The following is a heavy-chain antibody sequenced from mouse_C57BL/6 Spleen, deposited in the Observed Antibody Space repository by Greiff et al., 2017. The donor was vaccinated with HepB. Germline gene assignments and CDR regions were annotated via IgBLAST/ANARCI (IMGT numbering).Heavy chain of an antibody. Sequence: VQLQQSGPELVKPGASVKISCKASGYAFSSSWMNWVKQRPGKGLEWIGRIYPGDGDTNYNGKFKGKATLTADKSSSTAYMQLSSLTSEDSAVYFCGVSYYGSPFAYWGQGTLVTGSA. CDR1: GYAFSSSW. CDR3: GVSYYGSPFAY. J-gene: IGHJ3*01. D-gene: IGHD1-1*01. V-gene: IGHV1-82*01. CDR2: IYPGDGDT.